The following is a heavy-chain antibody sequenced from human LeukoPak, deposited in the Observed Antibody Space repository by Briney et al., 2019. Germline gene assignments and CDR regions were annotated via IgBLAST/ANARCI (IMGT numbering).Heavy chain of an antibody. J-gene: IGHJ3*01. Sequence: GGSLRLSCAASGFTVSSYGMTWVRQAPGKGLEWVSAFSATDGSAQYAESVKGRFTISRDNSKNSLHLQMNSLRDEDTAVYYCAKARIASAGTGAFDVWGQGTMVTVSS. CDR2: FSATDGSA. V-gene: IGHV3-23*01. CDR1: GFTVSSYG. CDR3: AKARIASAGTGAFDV. D-gene: IGHD6-13*01.